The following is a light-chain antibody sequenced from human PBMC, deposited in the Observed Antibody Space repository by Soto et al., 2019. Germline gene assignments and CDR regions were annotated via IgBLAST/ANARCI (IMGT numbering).Light chain of an antibody. V-gene: IGLV3-21*04. CDR2: YDT. CDR3: QVWDSSSDRVV. CDR1: NIGSKS. Sequence: SYELTQPPSVSVAPGKTARITCGGNNIGSKSVHWYQQKPGQAPVLVIYYDTDRPSGIPERFSGSNSGNTATLPISRVEAGDEADYNCQVWDSSSDRVVFGGGTKLTVL. J-gene: IGLJ2*01.